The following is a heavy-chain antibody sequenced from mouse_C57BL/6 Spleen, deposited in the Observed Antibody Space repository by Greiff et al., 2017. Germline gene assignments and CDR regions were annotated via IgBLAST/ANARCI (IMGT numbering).Heavy chain of an antibody. Sequence: EVKLVESGGGLVKPGGSLKLSCAASGFTFSSYAMSWVRQTPEKRLEWVATISDGGSYTYYPDNVKGRFTISRDNAKNNLYLQMSHLQSEDTAMYDCARDPHTVVATRYFDYWGQGTTLTVSS. D-gene: IGHD1-1*01. CDR3: ARDPHTVVATRYFDY. V-gene: IGHV5-4*01. J-gene: IGHJ2*01. CDR1: GFTFSSYA. CDR2: ISDGGSYT.